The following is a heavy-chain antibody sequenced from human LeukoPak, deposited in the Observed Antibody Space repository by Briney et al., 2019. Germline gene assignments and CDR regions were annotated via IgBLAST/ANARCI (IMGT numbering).Heavy chain of an antibody. D-gene: IGHD4-17*01. V-gene: IGHV3-20*04. CDR3: ARDYDYGDYPGY. Sequence: GGAPRLSCAASRFLFDDYGMSWVRQAPGKGVEWVSGINWNSGRTGYADSLKSRFTISRDNAKNSLYLQMNSLRAEDTALYYCARDYDYGDYPGYWGQGTLVTVSS. CDR2: INWNSGRT. CDR1: RFLFDDYG. J-gene: IGHJ4*02.